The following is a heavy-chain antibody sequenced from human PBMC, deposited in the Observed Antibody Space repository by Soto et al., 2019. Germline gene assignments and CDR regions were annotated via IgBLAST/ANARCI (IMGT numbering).Heavy chain of an antibody. CDR2: INSDGSST. V-gene: IGHV3-74*01. CDR3: ARVPYYYYYMDV. Sequence: EVQLVESGGGLVQPGGSLRLSCAASGFTFSSYWMHWVRQAPGKGLVWVSRINSDGSSTSYADSVKGRFTISRDNAKNTLYLQMNSLRAEDTAVYYCARVPYYYYYMDVWGKGNTVTVSS. J-gene: IGHJ6*03. CDR1: GFTFSSYW.